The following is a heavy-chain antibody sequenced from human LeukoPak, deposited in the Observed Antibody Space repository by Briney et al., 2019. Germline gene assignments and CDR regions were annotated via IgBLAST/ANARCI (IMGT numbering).Heavy chain of an antibody. Sequence: PGGSLRLSCAASGFTFSSYGMHWVRQAPGKGLEWVTFIRYDGSNKYYADSVKGRFTISRDNSKNTLYLQMNSLRAEDTAVYYCAKDSGRTYYYGSGSYPDYWGQGTLVTVSS. CDR2: IRYDGSNK. CDR3: AKDSGRTYYYGSGSYPDY. J-gene: IGHJ4*02. V-gene: IGHV3-30*02. CDR1: GFTFSSYG. D-gene: IGHD3-10*01.